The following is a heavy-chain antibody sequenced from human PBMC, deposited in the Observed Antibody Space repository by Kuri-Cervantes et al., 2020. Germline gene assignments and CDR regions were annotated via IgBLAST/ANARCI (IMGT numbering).Heavy chain of an antibody. Sequence: VSLRLSCTVSGGSVSRSSYHWGWIRQPPGKGLEWIGSIYHSGSTYYNPSLKSRVTISVDTSKNQFSLKLSSVTAADTAVYYCARAIVATITVGYFDYWGQGTLVTVSS. D-gene: IGHD5-12*01. CDR1: GGSVSRSSYH. J-gene: IGHJ4*02. V-gene: IGHV4-39*07. CDR3: ARAIVATITVGYFDY. CDR2: IYHSGST.